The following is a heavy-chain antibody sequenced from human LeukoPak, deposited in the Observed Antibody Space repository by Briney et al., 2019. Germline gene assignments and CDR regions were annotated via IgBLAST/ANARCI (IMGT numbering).Heavy chain of an antibody. V-gene: IGHV3-21*01. CDR1: GFPFSSYS. Sequence: KPGGSLRLSCAASGFPFSSYSMNWVRQAPGKGLEWVSSISSSSSYIYYADSVKGRFTISRDNAKNSLYLQMNSLRAEDTAVYYCATRDDYGDYPLPYWGQGTLVTVSS. CDR2: ISSSSSYI. D-gene: IGHD4-17*01. J-gene: IGHJ4*02. CDR3: ATRDDYGDYPLPY.